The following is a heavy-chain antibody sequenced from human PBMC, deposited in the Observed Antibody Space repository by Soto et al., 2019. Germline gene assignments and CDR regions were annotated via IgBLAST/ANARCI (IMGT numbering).Heavy chain of an antibody. CDR2: IIPILGIA. J-gene: IGHJ4*02. CDR1: GGTFSSYT. Sequence: QVQLVQSGAEVKKPGSSVKVSCKASGGTFSSYTISWVRQAPGQGLEWMGRIIPILGIANYAQKFQGRVTITADNSTGTADMELSSLRSEDTAEYYCARAAYYGWGSYFDYWGQGTLVTVSS. CDR3: ARAAYYGWGSYFDY. D-gene: IGHD3-10*01. V-gene: IGHV1-69*02.